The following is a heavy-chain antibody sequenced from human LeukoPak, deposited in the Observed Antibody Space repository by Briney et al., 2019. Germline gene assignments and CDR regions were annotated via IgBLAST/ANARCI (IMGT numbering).Heavy chain of an antibody. CDR2: VYYSGST. D-gene: IGHD2-21*01. J-gene: IGHJ4*02. V-gene: IGHV4-59*01. CDR3: ARVAYSVFDY. Sequence: SETLSLTCTVSGGSISSYYWSWIRQPPGKGLEWIGYVYYSGSTNYNPSLNSRVTISVDTSKNQFSLKLSSVTAADTAVYYCARVAYSVFDYWGQGTLVTVSS. CDR1: GGSISSYY.